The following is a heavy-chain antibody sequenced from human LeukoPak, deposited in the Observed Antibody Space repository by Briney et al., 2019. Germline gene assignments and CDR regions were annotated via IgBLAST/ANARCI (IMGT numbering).Heavy chain of an antibody. V-gene: IGHV3-48*03. CDR2: IDRGTT. CDR3: ASRRIAVPGTRAFDY. J-gene: IGHJ4*02. CDR1: GFTLSTYE. Sequence: GGSLRLSCAASGFTLSTYEMNWVRQAPGKGLEWVSYIDRGTTHYADSVQGRFTISSDNAKSSLYLQMDSLRAEDTAVYFCASRRIAVPGTRAFDYWGQGTLVTVSS. D-gene: IGHD6-19*01.